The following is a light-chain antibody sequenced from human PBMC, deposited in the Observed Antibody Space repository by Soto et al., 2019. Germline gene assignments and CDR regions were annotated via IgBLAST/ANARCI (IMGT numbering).Light chain of an antibody. V-gene: IGLV2-23*02. CDR2: AVS. J-gene: IGLJ2*01. CDR1: NSDVGNYNL. Sequence: QSALTQPASVSGSPGQWLTISCAGTNSDVGNYNLVSWYQHHPGKAPRLIIYAVSKRPSGISDRFSGSKSGSTASLTISGLQPEDEADYHCCSYAGNTTFKFGGGTKLTVL. CDR3: CSYAGNTTFK.